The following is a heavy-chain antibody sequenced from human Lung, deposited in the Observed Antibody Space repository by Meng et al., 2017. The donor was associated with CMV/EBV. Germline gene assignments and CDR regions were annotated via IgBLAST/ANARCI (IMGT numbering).Heavy chain of an antibody. CDR2: IYYSGNT. Sequence: SXTLSLXCTVSGGSVSSGSYYWSWIRQPPGKGLEWIRYIYYSGNTNYNPSLKSRVTISVDTSKNQFYLKLCSVTAADTAVYDCSRDDIEARPFSYYGMGVWXQGTTVTVPS. CDR1: GGSVSSGSYY. CDR3: SRDDIEARPFSYYGMGV. J-gene: IGHJ6*02. V-gene: IGHV4-61*01. D-gene: IGHD6-6*01.